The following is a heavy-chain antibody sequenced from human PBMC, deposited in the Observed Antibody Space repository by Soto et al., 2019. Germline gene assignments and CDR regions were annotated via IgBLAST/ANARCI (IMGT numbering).Heavy chain of an antibody. CDR2: IYYSGST. CDR3: ARRRYSSGWSVGVDYYFDY. CDR1: GGSISSYY. D-gene: IGHD6-19*01. J-gene: IGHJ4*02. Sequence: QVQLQESGPGLVKPSETLSLTCTVSGGSISSYYWSWIRQPPGKGLEWIGYIYYSGSTNYNPSLKSRVTISVDTSKTQFSLKLSSVTAADTAVYYCARRRYSSGWSVGVDYYFDYWGQGTLVTVSS. V-gene: IGHV4-59*08.